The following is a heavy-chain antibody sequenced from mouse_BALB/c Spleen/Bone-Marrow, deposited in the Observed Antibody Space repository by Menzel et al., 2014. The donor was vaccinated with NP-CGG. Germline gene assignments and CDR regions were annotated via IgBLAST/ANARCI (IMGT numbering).Heavy chain of an antibody. J-gene: IGHJ2*01. V-gene: IGHV2-6-4*01. CDR2: IWGGGST. D-gene: IGHD2-3*01. Sequence: VMLVESGPGLVAPSQSLSITCTVSGFPLSRYSVHWVRQPPGKGLEWLGMIWGGGSTDYNSALKSRLSISKDNTKSQVFLKMKSLQTDDTAMYYCARPDGYYYYFDYWGQGTTLTVSS. CDR3: ARPDGYYYYFDY. CDR1: GFPLSRYS.